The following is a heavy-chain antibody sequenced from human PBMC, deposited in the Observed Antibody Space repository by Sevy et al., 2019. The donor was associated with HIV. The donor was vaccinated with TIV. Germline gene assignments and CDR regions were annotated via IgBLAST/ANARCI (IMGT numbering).Heavy chain of an antibody. V-gene: IGHV3-30-3*01. CDR2: ISYDGGNK. J-gene: IGHJ4*02. Sequence: GGSLRLSCAASGFTFNTYAMHWVRQAPGKGLDWLTFISYDGGNKYYADSVKGRFTISRDNSKSMVYLQMNSLRAEDTAVYYCAKDVSDGYNYFLDFWGQGALVTVSS. D-gene: IGHD5-12*01. CDR3: AKDVSDGYNYFLDF. CDR1: GFTFNTYA.